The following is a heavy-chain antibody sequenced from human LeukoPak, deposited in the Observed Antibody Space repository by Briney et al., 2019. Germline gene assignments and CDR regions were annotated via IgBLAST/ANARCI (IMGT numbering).Heavy chain of an antibody. CDR1: GYTFNSYG. D-gene: IGHD3-22*01. CDR2: VSAYNGDT. V-gene: IGHV1-18*01. Sequence: ASVKVSCKASGYTFNSYGTSWVRQAPGQGLEWMGWVSAYNGDTNYAQNLQGRVTMTTDTSTSTAYMELRSLRSDDTAVYYCSRDLMYYYASGSYSDTFDIWGQGTMVTVSS. CDR3: SRDLMYYYASGSYSDTFDI. J-gene: IGHJ3*02.